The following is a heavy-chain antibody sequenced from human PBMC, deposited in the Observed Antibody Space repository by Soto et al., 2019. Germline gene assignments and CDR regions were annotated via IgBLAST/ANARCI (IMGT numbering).Heavy chain of an antibody. Sequence: ASVKVSCKASGYTFTSYYMHWVRQAPGQGLEWMGIINPSGGSTSYAQKFQGRVTMTRDTSTSTVYMELSSLRSEDTAVYYCAKGGDQLTPKYAFDIWGQGTMVTVSS. D-gene: IGHD2-2*01. V-gene: IGHV1-46*01. J-gene: IGHJ3*02. CDR3: AKGGDQLTPKYAFDI. CDR1: GYTFTSYY. CDR2: INPSGGST.